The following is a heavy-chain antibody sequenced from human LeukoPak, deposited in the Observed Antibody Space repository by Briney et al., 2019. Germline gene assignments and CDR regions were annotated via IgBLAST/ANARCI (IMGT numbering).Heavy chain of an antibody. CDR1: GGSISSYY. V-gene: IGHV4-4*07. D-gene: IGHD3-22*01. CDR2: IYTSGST. Sequence: SETLSLTCTVSGGSISSYYWSWIRQPAGKGPEWIGRIYTSGSTNYNPSLKSRVTMSVDTSKNQFSLKLSSVTAADTAVYYCARDSASQYYYDSSGSWGYYFDYWGQGTLVTVSS. CDR3: ARDSASQYYYDSSGSWGYYFDY. J-gene: IGHJ4*02.